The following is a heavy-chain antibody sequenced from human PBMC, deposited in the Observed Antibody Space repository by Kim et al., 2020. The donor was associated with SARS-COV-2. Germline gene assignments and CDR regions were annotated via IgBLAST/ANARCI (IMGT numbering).Heavy chain of an antibody. CDR2: ISSNGGST. D-gene: IGHD5-12*01. J-gene: IGHJ4*02. CDR1: RFTFSSYA. Sequence: GGSLRLSCSASRFTFSSYAMHWVRQAPGKGLEYVSAISSNGGSTYYADSVKGRFTISRDNSKNTLYLQMSSLRAEDTAVYYCVKAEVTATGPEYFDYWGQGTLVTVSS. V-gene: IGHV3-64D*06. CDR3: VKAEVTATGPEYFDY.